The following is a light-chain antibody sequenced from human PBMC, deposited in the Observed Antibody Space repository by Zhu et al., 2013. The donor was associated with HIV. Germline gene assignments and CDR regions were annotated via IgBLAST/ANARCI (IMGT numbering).Light chain of an antibody. J-gene: IGKJ1*01. V-gene: IGKV2-24*01. CDR3: MQSTHFPQT. CDR1: QSLVHSDGNTY. Sequence: DIVMTQTPLSSPVTLGQPASISCRSSQSLVHSDGNTYLSWLQQRPGQPPRLLIYKTSTLFSGVPDRFSATGAGTDFTLRIRRVEAEDIAIYYCMQSTHFPQTFGQGTKVEV. CDR2: KTS.